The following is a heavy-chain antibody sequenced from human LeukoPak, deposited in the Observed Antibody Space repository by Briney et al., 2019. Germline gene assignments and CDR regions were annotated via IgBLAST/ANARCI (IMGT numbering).Heavy chain of an antibody. J-gene: IGHJ4*02. CDR3: ALGRGPPFDY. V-gene: IGHV4-61*02. CDR1: GGSISSGSYY. Sequence: SETLSLTCTVSGGSISSGSYYWSWIRQPAGKGLEWIGRIYTSGSTNYNPSLKRRVTISVDTSKNQFSLKLSSVTAADTAVYYCALGRGPPFDYWGQGTLVTVSS. CDR2: IYTSGST. D-gene: IGHD1-14*01.